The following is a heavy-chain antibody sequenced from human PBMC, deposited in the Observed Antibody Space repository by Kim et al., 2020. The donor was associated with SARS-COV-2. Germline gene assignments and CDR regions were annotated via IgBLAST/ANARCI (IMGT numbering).Heavy chain of an antibody. D-gene: IGHD6-6*01. Sequence: ASVKVSCKASGYTFTGYYMHWVRQAPGQGLEWMGRINPNSGGTNYAQKFQGRVTMTRDTSISTAYMELSRLRSDDTAVYYCARLGLYSSSSLYGMDVWGQGTTVTVSS. CDR2: INPNSGGT. J-gene: IGHJ6*02. V-gene: IGHV1-2*06. CDR1: GYTFTGYY. CDR3: ARLGLYSSSSLYGMDV.